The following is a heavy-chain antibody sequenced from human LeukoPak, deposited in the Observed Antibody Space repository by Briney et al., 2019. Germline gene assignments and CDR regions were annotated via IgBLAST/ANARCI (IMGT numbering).Heavy chain of an antibody. V-gene: IGHV3-7*01. D-gene: IGHD5-24*01. J-gene: IGHJ4*02. Sequence: GGSLRLSCAASGFTFSSYGIHWVRQAPGKGPEWVANINQVGSSKYFVDSVKGRFIISRDNAKNSLYLQMNSLRDEDTAVYYCANLGPPGRDHYLESWGQGTLVTVSS. CDR2: INQVGSSK. CDR1: GFTFSSYG. CDR3: ANLGPPGRDHYLES.